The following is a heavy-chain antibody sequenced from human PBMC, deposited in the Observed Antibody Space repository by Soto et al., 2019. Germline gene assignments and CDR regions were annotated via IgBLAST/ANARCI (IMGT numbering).Heavy chain of an antibody. D-gene: IGHD3-9*01. CDR2: ISAYNGNT. J-gene: IGHJ5*02. CDR3: ARDLAYYDILTGYGGGWFDP. V-gene: IGHV1-18*01. Sequence: QVQLVQSGAEVKKPGASGKVSCKASGYTFTSYGISWVRQAPGQGLEWMGWISAYNGNTNYAQKLQGRVTMTTDTSTSTAYMELRSLRSDDTAVYYCARDLAYYDILTGYGGGWFDPWGQGTLVTVSS. CDR1: GYTFTSYG.